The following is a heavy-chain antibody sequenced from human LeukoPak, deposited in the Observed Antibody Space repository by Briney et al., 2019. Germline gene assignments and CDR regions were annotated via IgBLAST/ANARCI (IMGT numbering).Heavy chain of an antibody. CDR1: DASISSTNYY. V-gene: IGHV4-61*02. Sequence: PSETLSLTCNVSDASISSTNYYWVWIRQPAGKGLEWIGRIYTSGSTNYNPSLKSRVTISVDTSKNQFSLKLSSVTAADTAVYYCARGAFGVVIWGQGTLVTVSS. D-gene: IGHD3-3*01. J-gene: IGHJ4*02. CDR3: ARGAFGVVI. CDR2: IYTSGST.